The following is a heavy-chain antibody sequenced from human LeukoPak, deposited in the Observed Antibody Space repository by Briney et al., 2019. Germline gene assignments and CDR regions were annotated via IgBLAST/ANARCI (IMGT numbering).Heavy chain of an antibody. CDR1: GYSISSGYY. D-gene: IGHD3-3*01. V-gene: IGHV4-38-2*01. Sequence: SETLSLTCAVSGYSISSGYYWGWIRQPPGKGLEWIGSIYHSGSTYYNPALKSRVTISVDTSKNQFSLKLSSVTAADTAVYYCARAVTIFGVGGWGQGTLVTVSS. CDR2: IYHSGST. CDR3: ARAVTIFGVGG. J-gene: IGHJ4*02.